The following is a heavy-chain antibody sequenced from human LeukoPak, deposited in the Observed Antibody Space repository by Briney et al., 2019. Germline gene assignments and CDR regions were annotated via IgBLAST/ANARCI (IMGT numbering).Heavy chain of an antibody. J-gene: IGHJ4*02. CDR3: TNYDFWSGYDIDY. Sequence: PGGSLRLSCAASGFTFSNYWMNWVRQAPGKGLEWVSYISSSSSTIYYADSVKGRFTISRDNAKNSLYLQMNSLRAEDTAVYYCTNYDFWSGYDIDYWGQGTLVTVSS. V-gene: IGHV3-48*01. CDR2: ISSSSSTI. CDR1: GFTFSNYW. D-gene: IGHD3-3*01.